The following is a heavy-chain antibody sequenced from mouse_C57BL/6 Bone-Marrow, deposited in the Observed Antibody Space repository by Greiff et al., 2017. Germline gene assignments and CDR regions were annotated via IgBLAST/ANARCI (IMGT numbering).Heavy chain of an antibody. D-gene: IGHD4-1*01. J-gene: IGHJ1*03. CDR3: ARDNWDCWYFDV. Sequence: QVQLQQSGPELVKPGASVKLSCKASGYTFTSYDLNWVKQRPGQGLAWLVWIYPRDGSTKYNEKFKGKATLTVDTSSSTAYMELHSLTSEDSAVYFCARDNWDCWYFDVWGTGTTVTVSS. CDR2: IYPRDGST. CDR1: GYTFTSYD. V-gene: IGHV1-85*01.